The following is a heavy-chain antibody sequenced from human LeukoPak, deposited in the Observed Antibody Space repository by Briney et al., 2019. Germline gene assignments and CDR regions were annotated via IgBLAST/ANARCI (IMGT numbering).Heavy chain of an antibody. CDR3: AKAVRSDYHHDAFDI. J-gene: IGHJ3*02. D-gene: IGHD3-10*01. Sequence: PGGSLRLSCAASGFTFDDYAMHWVRQAPGKGLEWVSLISGDGGSTYYADSVKGRFTISRDNSKNSLYLQMNSLRTEDTALYYCAKAVRSDYHHDAFDIWGQGTMVTVSS. CDR1: GFTFDDYA. V-gene: IGHV3-43*02. CDR2: ISGDGGST.